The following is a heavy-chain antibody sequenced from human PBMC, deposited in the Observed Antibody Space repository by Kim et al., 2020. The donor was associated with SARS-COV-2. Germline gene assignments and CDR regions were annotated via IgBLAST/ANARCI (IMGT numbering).Heavy chain of an antibody. D-gene: IGHD2-15*01. CDR2: ISSSSSFI. Sequence: GGSLRLSCAASGFTFNDYSINWVRQAPGKGLEWVSSISSSSSFISYSVSVEGRFTISRDNTKNSVFLQMNSLTAEDTAVYYCARDPGRGVAGERFGMDAWGQGTTVIVSS. CDR3: ARDPGRGVAGERFGMDA. CDR1: GFTFNDYS. V-gene: IGHV3-21*01. J-gene: IGHJ6*02.